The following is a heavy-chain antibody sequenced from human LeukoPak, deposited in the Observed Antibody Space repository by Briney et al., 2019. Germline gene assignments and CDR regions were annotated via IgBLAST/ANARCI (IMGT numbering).Heavy chain of an antibody. V-gene: IGHV3-23*01. CDR2: LSGSGSTT. J-gene: IGHJ5*02. CDR1: GLTFSSFA. Sequence: PGGSLSLSCAASGLTFSSFAMSWVRQAPEEGLEWVSALSGSGSTTSYADSVKGRFAISRDNSKNTLYLQMNSLRTEDTTVNYCAKTYFGLGSSYSGPNDAWGQGTLVTVSS. D-gene: IGHD3-10*01. CDR3: AKTYFGLGSSYSGPNDA.